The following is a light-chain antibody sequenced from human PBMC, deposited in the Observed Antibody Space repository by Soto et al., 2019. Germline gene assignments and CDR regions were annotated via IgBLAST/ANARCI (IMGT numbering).Light chain of an antibody. Sequence: QSVLTQPPSVSAAPGQKVTISCSGSSSNIGGNSVSWYQQLPGTAPKLLIYDDNKRPSGIPDRFSGSKSGTSATLMISGLQAEDEAHYYCTSHTSTNTLILGGGTKVTVL. CDR3: TSHTSTNTLI. J-gene: IGLJ2*01. CDR1: SSNIGGNS. CDR2: DDN. V-gene: IGLV1-51*01.